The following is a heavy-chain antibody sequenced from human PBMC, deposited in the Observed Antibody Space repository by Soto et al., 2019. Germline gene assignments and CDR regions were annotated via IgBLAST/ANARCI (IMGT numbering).Heavy chain of an antibody. CDR1: GFTFSSYG. J-gene: IGHJ4*02. CDR3: ARVKGYCSSTSCYYFDY. D-gene: IGHD2-2*01. Sequence: QVQLVESGGGVVQPGRSLRLSCAASGFTFSSYGMHWVRQAPGKGLEWVAVIWYDGSNKYYADSVKGRFTISRDNSKNTLYLQMNSLRAEDTAVYYCARVKGYCSSTSCYYFDYWGQGTLVTVSS. CDR2: IWYDGSNK. V-gene: IGHV3-33*01.